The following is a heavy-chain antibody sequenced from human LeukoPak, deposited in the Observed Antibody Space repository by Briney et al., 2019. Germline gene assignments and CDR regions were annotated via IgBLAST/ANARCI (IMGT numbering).Heavy chain of an antibody. CDR3: TRDDPQWREHDY. CDR2: ISGYNGNT. D-gene: IGHD6-19*01. CDR1: GYTFISYG. J-gene: IGHJ4*02. V-gene: IGHV1-18*01. Sequence: WASVKVSCKASGYTFISYGISWVRQAPGQGLEWMGWISGYNGNTNFAQKFQGRVTITTDTSTSTAYMELRSLRSDDTAVYYCTRDDPQWREHDYWGQGTLVTVSS.